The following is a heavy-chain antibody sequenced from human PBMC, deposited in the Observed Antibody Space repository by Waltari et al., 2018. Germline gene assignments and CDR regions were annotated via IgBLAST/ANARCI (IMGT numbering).Heavy chain of an antibody. D-gene: IGHD3-10*01. CDR2: ISYDGSNK. CDR3: SRSRFGGPLDY. V-gene: IGHV3-30*03. Sequence: QVQLVESGGGVVQPGRSLRLSCAASGFTFSSYGMHWVRQAPGKGLEWVAVISYDGSNKYYADSGKGRFTISRDNSKNTLYLQMNSLRAEDTAVYYCSRSRFGGPLDYWGQGTLVTVSS. J-gene: IGHJ4*02. CDR1: GFTFSSYG.